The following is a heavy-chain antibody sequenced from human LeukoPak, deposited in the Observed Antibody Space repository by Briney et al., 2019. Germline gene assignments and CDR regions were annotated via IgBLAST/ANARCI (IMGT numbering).Heavy chain of an antibody. Sequence: GGSLRLSCAASGFTFSSYAMHWVRQAPGKGLEWVTVISYDGSNKYYADSVKGRFTISRDNSKNTLYLQMNSLRAEDTAVYYCAKEIWPTVTTPGHTHFDYWGQGTLVTVSS. CDR3: AKEIWPTVTTPGHTHFDY. V-gene: IGHV3-30*04. J-gene: IGHJ4*02. D-gene: IGHD4-17*01. CDR1: GFTFSSYA. CDR2: ISYDGSNK.